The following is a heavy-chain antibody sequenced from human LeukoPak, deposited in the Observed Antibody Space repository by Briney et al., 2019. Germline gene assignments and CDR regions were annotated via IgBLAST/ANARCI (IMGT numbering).Heavy chain of an antibody. J-gene: IGHJ4*02. D-gene: IGHD4-11*01. Sequence: GGTLRLSCAASGFTFNSYGMHWVRQPPGKGLEWVAVMWYDGSNKYYADSVKGRFTISRDDSKNTLYLQMNSLRAEDTAMYYCARGLPPVMKYYFDYWGQGTLVTVSS. CDR3: ARGLPPVMKYYFDY. V-gene: IGHV3-33*01. CDR2: MWYDGSNK. CDR1: GFTFNSYG.